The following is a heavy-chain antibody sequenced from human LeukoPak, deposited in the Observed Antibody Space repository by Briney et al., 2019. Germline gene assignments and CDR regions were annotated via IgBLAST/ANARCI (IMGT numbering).Heavy chain of an antibody. D-gene: IGHD2-15*01. J-gene: IGHJ4*02. CDR2: ISSGSSFI. CDR1: GFTFSSYG. V-gene: IGHV3-21*01. CDR3: ARDWAVSAKALI. Sequence: PGGSLRLSCAASGFTFSSYGLHWVRQAPGKGLKWVSSISSGSSFIYYADSVKGRFTISRDNAKNSLYLQMNSLRAEDTALYYCARDWAVSAKALIWGQGTLVTVSS.